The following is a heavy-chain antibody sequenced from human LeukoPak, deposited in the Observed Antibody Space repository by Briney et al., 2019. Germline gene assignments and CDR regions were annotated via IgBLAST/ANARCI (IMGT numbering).Heavy chain of an antibody. D-gene: IGHD6-19*01. J-gene: IGHJ4*02. V-gene: IGHV3-48*03. CDR1: GFTFSSYE. CDR2: ISSSGSTI. Sequence: GSLRLSXAASGFTFSSYEMNWVRQAPGKGLEWVSYISSSGSTIYYADSVKGRFTISRDNAKNSLYLQMNSLRAEDTAVYYCARAPGSGWYVNYFDYWGQGTLVTVSS. CDR3: ARAPGSGWYVNYFDY.